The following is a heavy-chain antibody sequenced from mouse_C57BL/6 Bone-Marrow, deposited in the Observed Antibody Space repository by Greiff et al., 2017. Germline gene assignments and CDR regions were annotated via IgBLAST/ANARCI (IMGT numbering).Heavy chain of an antibody. CDR1: GFTFSDYY. CDR2: ISNGGGST. D-gene: IGHD1-1*01. J-gene: IGHJ1*03. Sequence: EVQLQQSGGGLVQPGGSLKLSCAASGFTFSDYYMYWVRQTPEKRLEWVAYISNGGGSTYYPDTVKGRFTISRDNAKNTLYLQMSRLKSEDTAMYYCARHVNYYGSSDVGDFDVWGTGTTVTVSS. V-gene: IGHV5-12*01. CDR3: ARHVNYYGSSDVGDFDV.